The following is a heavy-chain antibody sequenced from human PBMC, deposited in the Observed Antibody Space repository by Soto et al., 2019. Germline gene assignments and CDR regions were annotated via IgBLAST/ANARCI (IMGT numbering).Heavy chain of an antibody. J-gene: IGHJ3*02. Sequence: SVKVSCKASGGTFSSYAISWLRQAPGQGLEWMGGIIPIFGTANYAQKFQGRVTITADESTSTAYMELSSLRSEDTAVYYCARVSPADDAFDTWGQGTMVTVSS. CDR3: ARVSPADDAFDT. V-gene: IGHV1-69*13. CDR2: IIPIFGTA. CDR1: GGTFSSYA.